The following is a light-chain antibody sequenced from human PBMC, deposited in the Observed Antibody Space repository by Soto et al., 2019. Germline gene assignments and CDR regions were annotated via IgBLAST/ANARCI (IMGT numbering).Light chain of an antibody. V-gene: IGKV4-1*01. Sequence: DNVMTQSPDSLAVSLGERATINCKSSQRVLYSSNNKNYLAWYQQKPGQPPKLLIYWASTRESGVPDRFSGSGSGTDFTLTISSLQAEDVAVYYCQQYYGAPPWTFGQGTKVEIK. CDR3: QQYYGAPPWT. CDR2: WAS. J-gene: IGKJ1*01. CDR1: QRVLYSSNNKNY.